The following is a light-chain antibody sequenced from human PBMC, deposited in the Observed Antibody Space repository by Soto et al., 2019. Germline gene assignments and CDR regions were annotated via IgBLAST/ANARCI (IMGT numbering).Light chain of an antibody. CDR1: SSNIGGNY. CDR3: AAWDDSLSGVV. V-gene: IGLV1-47*01. J-gene: IGLJ2*01. CDR2: RNN. Sequence: QSVLTHPPSASGTPGQRVTISCSGSSSNIGGNYVYWYQQLPGRAPKLLIYRNNQRPSGVPDRFSGSKSGTSASLAISGLRSEDEADYYCAAWDDSLSGVVFGGGTKLTVL.